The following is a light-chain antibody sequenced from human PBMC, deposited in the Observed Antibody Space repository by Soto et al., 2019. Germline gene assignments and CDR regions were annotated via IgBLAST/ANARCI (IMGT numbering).Light chain of an antibody. J-gene: IGLJ1*01. CDR3: SSCTATSTYV. Sequence: QSVLTQPASVSGSPGQSITISCTGTGSDVGYYNYVSWYHQHPDKAPKLMIFEISNRPSGVSSRFSGSKSGNTASLTISGLQAEDEADYYCSSCTATSTYVFGTGTKLTVL. CDR2: EIS. CDR1: GSDVGYYNY. V-gene: IGLV2-14*01.